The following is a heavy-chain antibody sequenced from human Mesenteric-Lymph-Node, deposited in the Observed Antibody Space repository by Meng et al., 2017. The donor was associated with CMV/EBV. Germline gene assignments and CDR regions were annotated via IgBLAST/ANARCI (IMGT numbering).Heavy chain of an antibody. CDR1: GFTFSSYS. J-gene: IGHJ5*02. V-gene: IGHV3-21*01. D-gene: IGHD4-11*01. Sequence: GESLKISCAASGFTFSSYSMNWVRQAPGKGLEWVSSISSSSSYIYYADSVKGRFTISRDNAKNSLYLQMNSLRAEDTAVYYCARAPHHDYIRTWGQGTPVTVSS. CDR3: ARAPHHDYIRT. CDR2: ISSSSSYI.